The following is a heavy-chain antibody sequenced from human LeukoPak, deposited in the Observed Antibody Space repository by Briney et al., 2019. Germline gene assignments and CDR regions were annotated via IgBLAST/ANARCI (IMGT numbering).Heavy chain of an antibody. V-gene: IGHV3-7*03. J-gene: IGHJ6*02. CDR3: ARAPYDFWSGYLHGMDV. Sequence: GGSLRLSCAASGFTFSSDWMNWVRQAPGKGLEWLANIKQDGSEKYYVDSVKGRFTISRDNAKNSLYLQMNSLRAEDTAVYYCARAPYDFWSGYLHGMDVWGQGTTVTVSS. CDR1: GFTFSSDW. CDR2: IKQDGSEK. D-gene: IGHD3-3*01.